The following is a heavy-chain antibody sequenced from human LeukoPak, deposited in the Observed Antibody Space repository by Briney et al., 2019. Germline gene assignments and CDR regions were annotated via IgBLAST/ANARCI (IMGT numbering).Heavy chain of an antibody. J-gene: IGHJ5*02. D-gene: IGHD3-10*01. V-gene: IGHV1-2*02. Sequence: ASVKVSCKASGYTFADYHIHWVRQAPGQGLEWMGWINPNSGGTNYAQKFQGRVTMTGDTSISTAYMELSSLTSEDTAVYFCARDGSVFSTSWYVPWGQGTLVTVSS. CDR2: INPNSGGT. CDR3: ARDGSVFSTSWYVP. CDR1: GYTFADYH.